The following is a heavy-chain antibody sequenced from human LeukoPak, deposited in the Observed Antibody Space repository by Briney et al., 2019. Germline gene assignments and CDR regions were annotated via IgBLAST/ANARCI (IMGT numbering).Heavy chain of an antibody. CDR3: ARGTFGVVINNWFDP. CDR2: IIPIFGTA. V-gene: IGHV1-69*13. J-gene: IGHJ5*02. D-gene: IGHD3-3*01. CDR1: GGTFSSYA. Sequence: GASVKVSCKASGGTFSSYAISWVRQAPGQGLEWMGGIIPIFGTANYAQKFQGRVTITADESTSTAYMEPSSLRSEDTAVYYRARGTFGVVINNWFDPWGQGTLVTVSS.